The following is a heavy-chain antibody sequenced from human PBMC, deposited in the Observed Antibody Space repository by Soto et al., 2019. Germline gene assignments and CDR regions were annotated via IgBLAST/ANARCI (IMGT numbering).Heavy chain of an antibody. CDR3: AKDRQDHNSVWDPFDI. CDR1: GFTFSIFA. Sequence: QMLESGGGLVQPAGSLRLSCEASGFTFSIFAMSWVRQAPGKGLEWVSSIGGGDADRYYADSVKGRFTISRDNSKSTVFLQMNTLRVEDTPTYYCAKDRQDHNSVWDPFDIWGQGTMVTVSS. J-gene: IGHJ3*02. V-gene: IGHV3-23*01. CDR2: IGGGDADR. D-gene: IGHD1-20*01.